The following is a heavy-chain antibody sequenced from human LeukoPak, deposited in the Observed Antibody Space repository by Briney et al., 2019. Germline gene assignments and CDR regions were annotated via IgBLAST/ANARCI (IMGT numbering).Heavy chain of an antibody. CDR3: AGEMATLRAFDY. D-gene: IGHD5-24*01. CDR2: IRYDGSNK. J-gene: IGHJ4*02. CDR1: GFTFSSYG. V-gene: IGHV3-30*02. Sequence: GGSLRLSCAASGFTFSSYGMHWVRQAPGKGLEWVAFIRYDGSNKYYADSVKGRFTISRDNSKNTLYLQMNSLRAEDTAVYYCAGEMATLRAFDYWGQGTLVTVSS.